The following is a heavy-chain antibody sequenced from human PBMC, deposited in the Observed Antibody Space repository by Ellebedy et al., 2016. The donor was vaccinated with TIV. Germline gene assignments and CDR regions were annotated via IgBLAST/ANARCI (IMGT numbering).Heavy chain of an antibody. CDR1: GFTFSSYG. V-gene: IGHV3-48*01. CDR3: ARWYDDSWTGYYS. D-gene: IGHD3-3*01. Sequence: GESLKISCAASGFTFSSYGMNWVRQAPGKGLEWVSYISSSSSTIYYADSVKGRFTISRDNAKNSLYLQMNSLRAEDTAVYYCARWYDDSWTGYYSWGQGTLVTVSS. CDR2: ISSSSSTI. J-gene: IGHJ4*02.